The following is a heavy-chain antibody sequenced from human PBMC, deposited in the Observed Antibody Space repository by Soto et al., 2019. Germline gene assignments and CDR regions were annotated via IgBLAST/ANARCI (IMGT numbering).Heavy chain of an antibody. Sequence: EVQLLESGGGLVQPGGSLRLSCVGSGFPFSNYAMTWVRQAPGKGLEWVSVISGSGNNTYQADAVKGRFTISRDNSKNTLYLQMSSLRAEDSAVYFCAEVNVPFLEWVARYYFDYWGQGTLVTVSS. J-gene: IGHJ4*02. CDR2: ISGSGNNT. D-gene: IGHD3-3*02. V-gene: IGHV3-23*01. CDR3: AEVNVPFLEWVARYYFDY. CDR1: GFPFSNYA.